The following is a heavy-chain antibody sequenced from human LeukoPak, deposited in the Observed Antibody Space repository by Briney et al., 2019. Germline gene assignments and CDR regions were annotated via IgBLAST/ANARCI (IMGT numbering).Heavy chain of an antibody. Sequence: GGSLRLSCAASGFTVSSNYMSWVRQAPGKGLEWVGRIKSKTDGGTTDYAAPVKGRFTISRDDSKNTLYLQMNSLKTEDTAVYYCTTPLYRIVAWGQGTMVTVSP. CDR2: IKSKTDGGTT. CDR1: GFTVSSNY. D-gene: IGHD1-26*01. J-gene: IGHJ3*01. V-gene: IGHV3-15*01. CDR3: TTPLYRIVA.